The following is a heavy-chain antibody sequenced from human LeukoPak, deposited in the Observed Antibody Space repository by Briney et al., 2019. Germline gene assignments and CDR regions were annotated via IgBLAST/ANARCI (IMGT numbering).Heavy chain of an antibody. Sequence: PGGSLRLSCAASGFTFSSYAMSWVRQAPGKGLEWVSAISGSGGSTYYADSVKGRFTISRDNSKNTLYLQMNSLRAEDTAVYYCASRTVAGPFPHALCFDYWGQGTLVTVSS. J-gene: IGHJ4*02. V-gene: IGHV3-23*01. D-gene: IGHD6-19*01. CDR3: ASRTVAGPFPHALCFDY. CDR1: GFTFSSYA. CDR2: ISGSGGST.